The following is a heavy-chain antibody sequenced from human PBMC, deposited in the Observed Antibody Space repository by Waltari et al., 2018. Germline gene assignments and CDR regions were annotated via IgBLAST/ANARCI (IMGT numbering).Heavy chain of an antibody. CDR2: SNPSVGST. D-gene: IGHD1-1*01. CDR3: ARDVSGTLPS. V-gene: IGHV1-46*01. J-gene: IGHJ4*02. CDR1: GYTFTSYY. Sequence: QVQLVQSGAEVKKPGASVKASCKASGYTFTSYYMHWVRQAPGQGLEWMGISNPSVGSTSYAQKFQGRVTMTRDTSTSTVYMELSSLRSEDTAVYYCARDVSGTLPSWGQGTLVTVSS.